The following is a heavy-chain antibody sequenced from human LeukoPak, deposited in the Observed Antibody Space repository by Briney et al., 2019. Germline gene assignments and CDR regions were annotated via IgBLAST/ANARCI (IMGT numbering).Heavy chain of an antibody. CDR2: IYYTGNT. CDR1: GGSISSSSFY. D-gene: IGHD1-26*01. V-gene: IGHV4-39*02. Sequence: SETLSLTCTVSGGSISSSSFYWGWIRQPPGKGLEWIGNIYYTGNTYSHPSLQSRVIISVDRSKNHFSLKVNSVTAADTAVYYCARDSFDTGSYSLWGQGTLVTVSS. J-gene: IGHJ1*01. CDR3: ARDSFDTGSYSL.